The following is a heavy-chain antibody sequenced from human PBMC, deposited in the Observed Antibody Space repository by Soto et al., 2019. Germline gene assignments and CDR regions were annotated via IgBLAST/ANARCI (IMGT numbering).Heavy chain of an antibody. CDR1: GGSISSGGYS. CDR3: ARSHYDFWSGQRYFDY. D-gene: IGHD3-3*01. CDR2: IYHSGST. V-gene: IGHV4-30-2*01. J-gene: IGHJ4*02. Sequence: SETLSLTCAVSGGSISSGGYSWSWIRQPPGKGLEWIGYIYHSGSTYYNPSLKSRVTISVDRSKNQFSLKLSSVTAADTAVYYCARSHYDFWSGQRYFDYWGQGTLVTVSS.